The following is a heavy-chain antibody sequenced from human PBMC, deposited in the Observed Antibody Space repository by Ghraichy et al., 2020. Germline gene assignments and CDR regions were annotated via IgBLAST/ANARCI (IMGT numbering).Heavy chain of an antibody. J-gene: IGHJ3*02. D-gene: IGHD3-22*01. Sequence: SETLSLTCTVSGDSISDYYWSWVRQPPGKRLEWIGYVYYTGTTKYNPSLKSRVTISVDTSKNHFSLKLTSVTAADTALYYCARDRDYYDGSGYYFAFDMWGQGTMVTVSS. CDR3: ARDRDYYDGSGYYFAFDM. V-gene: IGHV4-59*01. CDR1: GDSISDYY. CDR2: VYYTGTT.